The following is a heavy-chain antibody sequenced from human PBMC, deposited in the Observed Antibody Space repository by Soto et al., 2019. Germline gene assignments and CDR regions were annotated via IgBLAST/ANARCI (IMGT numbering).Heavy chain of an antibody. V-gene: IGHV3-30-3*01. D-gene: IGHD5-12*01. CDR2: ISYDGSNK. Sequence: QVQLVESGGGVVQPGRSLRLSCAASAFTFSSYAMHWVRQAPGKGLEWVAVISYDGSNKYYADSVKGRFTISRDNSKNTLYLQMNSLRAEDTAVYYCARDMGRDGYNNFDYWGQGTLVTVSS. J-gene: IGHJ4*02. CDR3: ARDMGRDGYNNFDY. CDR1: AFTFSSYA.